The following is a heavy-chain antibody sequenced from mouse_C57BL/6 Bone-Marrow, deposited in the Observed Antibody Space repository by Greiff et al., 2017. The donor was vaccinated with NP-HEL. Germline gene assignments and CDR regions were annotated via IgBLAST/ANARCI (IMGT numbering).Heavy chain of an antibody. Sequence: VQLQQSGAELVKPGASVKLSCTASGFNIKDYYMHWVKQRTEQGLEWIGRIDPEDGETKYAPKFQGKATITSDTSSNTACLQLSSLTSEDTAVYYCARLYYYGSSYVGYWYFDVWGTGTTVTVSS. CDR3: ARLYYYGSSYVGYWYFDV. CDR2: IDPEDGET. D-gene: IGHD1-1*01. J-gene: IGHJ1*03. CDR1: GFNIKDYY. V-gene: IGHV14-2*01.